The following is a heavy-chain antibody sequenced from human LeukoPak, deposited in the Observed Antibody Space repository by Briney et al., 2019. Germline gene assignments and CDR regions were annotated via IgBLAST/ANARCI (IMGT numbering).Heavy chain of an antibody. CDR1: GSIFTRYW. V-gene: IGHV5-51*01. J-gene: IGHJ3*02. CDR2: IYPGDSAT. D-gene: IGHD3-3*01. Sequence: GAPLQISCECAGSIFTRYWIGWVRQLPGKGVYLIGIIYPGDSATSYSPSFQAQVTISAHNSISTAYLQWSSLKASDTAMYYCASRSDDAFDIWGQGTMVTVSS. CDR3: ASRSDDAFDI.